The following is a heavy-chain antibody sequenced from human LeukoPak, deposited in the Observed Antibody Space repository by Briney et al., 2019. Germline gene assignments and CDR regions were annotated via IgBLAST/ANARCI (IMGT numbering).Heavy chain of an antibody. CDR3: ARDVVTTTGDYFDY. Sequence: PPETLSLTCTVSGGSINIYYWSWIRQSAGKGLEWIGRIYTSGSTNYNPSLKSRATMSVDTSKHQFSLKLSSVTAADTAVYYCARDVVTTTGDYFDYWGQGTLVTVSS. CDR1: GGSINIYY. D-gene: IGHD2-2*01. V-gene: IGHV4-4*07. CDR2: IYTSGST. J-gene: IGHJ4*02.